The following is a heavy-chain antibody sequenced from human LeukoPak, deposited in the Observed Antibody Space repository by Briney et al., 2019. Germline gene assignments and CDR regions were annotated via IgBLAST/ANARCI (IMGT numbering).Heavy chain of an antibody. CDR2: ISYDVSNK. V-gene: IGHV3-30-3*01. CDR3: ASDIVVLNFDY. D-gene: IGHD2-2*01. Sequence: PGGSLRLSCAASGFTFSSYAMHWVRQAPGKGLEWVAVISYDVSNKYYADSVKGRFTISRDNSKNTLYLQMNSLRAEDTAVYYCASDIVVLNFDYWGQGTLVTVSS. J-gene: IGHJ4*02. CDR1: GFTFSSYA.